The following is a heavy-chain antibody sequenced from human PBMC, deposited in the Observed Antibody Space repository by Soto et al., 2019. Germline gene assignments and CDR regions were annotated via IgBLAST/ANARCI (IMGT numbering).Heavy chain of an antibody. Sequence: QVQLVQSGAEVKKPGSSVKVSCKASGGTFSSYAISWVRQAPGQGLEWMGGIIPIFGTANYAQKFQGRVTINADESTSKAYMELSSLRSEDTAVYYCARARDIVVVPAAVFDYWGQGTLVTVSS. V-gene: IGHV1-69*01. D-gene: IGHD2-2*01. J-gene: IGHJ4*02. CDR1: GGTFSSYA. CDR3: ARARDIVVVPAAVFDY. CDR2: IIPIFGTA.